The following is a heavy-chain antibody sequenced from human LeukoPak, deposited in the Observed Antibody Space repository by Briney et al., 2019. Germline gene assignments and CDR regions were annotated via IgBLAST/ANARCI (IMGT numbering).Heavy chain of an antibody. CDR2: IYTSGRT. V-gene: IGHV4-4*07. Sequence: SETLSLTCTISGGSISSYYWSWLRQPAPKGREWIGRIYTSGRTNYNPSLKSRVDVSVDTSKNQFSLRLTSVTAADTAVYYCAREKQTYYYDSSGYSPLYYFDYWGQGTLVTVSS. J-gene: IGHJ4*02. CDR3: AREKQTYYYDSSGYSPLYYFDY. CDR1: GGSISSYY. D-gene: IGHD3-22*01.